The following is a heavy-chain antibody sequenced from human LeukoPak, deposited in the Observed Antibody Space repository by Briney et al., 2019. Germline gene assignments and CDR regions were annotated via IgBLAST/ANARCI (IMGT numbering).Heavy chain of an antibody. D-gene: IGHD4-17*01. Sequence: SVKVSCKASGGAFSSYAISWVRQAPGQGLEWMGGIIPIFGTANYAQKFQGRVTITADESTSTAYMELSSLRSEDTAVYYCARELAVYGDYGLEYYYGMDVWGQGTTVTVSS. CDR2: IIPIFGTA. V-gene: IGHV1-69*13. CDR3: ARELAVYGDYGLEYYYGMDV. CDR1: GGAFSSYA. J-gene: IGHJ6*02.